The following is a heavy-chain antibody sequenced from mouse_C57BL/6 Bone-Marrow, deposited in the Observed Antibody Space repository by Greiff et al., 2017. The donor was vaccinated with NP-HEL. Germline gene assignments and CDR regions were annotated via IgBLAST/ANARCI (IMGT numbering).Heavy chain of an antibody. CDR1: GFTFSDYY. CDR2: INSAGSST. J-gene: IGHJ4*01. Sequence: EVHLVESEGGLVQPGSSMKLSCTASGFTFSDYYMAWVRQVPEKGLEWVANINSAGSSTYYLASLQSRFIISRDNAKNIQYLQRSSLKSEDTATYYCARVYGSSYEGYAMDYWGQGTSVTVSS. CDR3: ARVYGSSYEGYAMDY. V-gene: IGHV5-16*01. D-gene: IGHD1-1*01.